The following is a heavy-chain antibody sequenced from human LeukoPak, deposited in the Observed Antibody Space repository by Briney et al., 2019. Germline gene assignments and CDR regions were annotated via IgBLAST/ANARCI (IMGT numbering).Heavy chain of an antibody. D-gene: IGHD3-10*01. Sequence: GGSLRLSCAASGFTFSSYWMSWVRQAPGKGLEWVSFISGNSAYIYYADSVKGRFTISRDNAKNSLYLQMNSLRAEDTAVYYCARGEYGSGSYHIDYWGQGTLVTVSS. CDR1: GFTFSSYW. V-gene: IGHV3-21*01. CDR2: ISGNSAYI. CDR3: ARGEYGSGSYHIDY. J-gene: IGHJ4*02.